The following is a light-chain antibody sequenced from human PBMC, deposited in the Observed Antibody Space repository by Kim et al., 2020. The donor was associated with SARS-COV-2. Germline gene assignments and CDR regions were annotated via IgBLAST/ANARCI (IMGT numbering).Light chain of an antibody. Sequence: SYELTQPPSVSVAPGKTARITCGGNNIGSKSVHWYQQKPGQAPVTVIYYDSDRPSGIPERFSGSKSGNTATLTISRVEAGDEADYYCQVWDSSNDQHVVFGGGTQRTVL. CDR2: YDS. V-gene: IGLV3-21*04. CDR1: NIGSKS. J-gene: IGLJ2*01. CDR3: QVWDSSNDQHVV.